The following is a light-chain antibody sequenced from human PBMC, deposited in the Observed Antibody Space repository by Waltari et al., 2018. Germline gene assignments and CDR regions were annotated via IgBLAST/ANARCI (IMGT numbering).Light chain of an antibody. CDR2: AAS. Sequence: DIQMTQSPSSLSASVGHRLTITCRASQSISSYLNWYQQKPGKAPKLLIYAASSLQSGVPSRFSGSGSGTDFTLTISSLQPEDFATYYCQQSYSTPYTFGQGTKLEI. CDR3: QQSYSTPYT. J-gene: IGKJ2*01. V-gene: IGKV1-39*01. CDR1: QSISSY.